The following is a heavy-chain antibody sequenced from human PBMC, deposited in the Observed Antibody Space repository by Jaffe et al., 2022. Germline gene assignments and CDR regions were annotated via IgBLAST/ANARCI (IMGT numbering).Heavy chain of an antibody. Sequence: QVQLVQSGAEVKKPGASVKVSCKASGYTFTGYYMHWVRQAPGQGLEWMGWINPNSGGTNYAQKFQGRVTMTRDTSISTAYMELSRLRSDDTAVYYCARGRDYYDSSGYYHDYWGQGTLVTVSS. CDR1: GYTFTGYY. V-gene: IGHV1-2*02. CDR2: INPNSGGT. CDR3: ARGRDYYDSSGYYHDY. J-gene: IGHJ4*02. D-gene: IGHD3-22*01.